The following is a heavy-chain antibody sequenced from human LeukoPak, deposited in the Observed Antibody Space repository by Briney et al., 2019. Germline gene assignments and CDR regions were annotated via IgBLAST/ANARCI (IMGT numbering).Heavy chain of an antibody. CDR3: EREDTAIDY. CDR1: GFTFSSCA. V-gene: IGHV3-30-3*01. Sequence: GGSLRLSCAASGFTFSSCAMHWVRQAPGKGLEWVAVISYDGSNKYYADSVKGRFTISRDNSKNTLYLQMNSLRAEDTAVYYCEREDTAIDYWGQGTLVTVSS. D-gene: IGHD5-18*01. CDR2: ISYDGSNK. J-gene: IGHJ4*02.